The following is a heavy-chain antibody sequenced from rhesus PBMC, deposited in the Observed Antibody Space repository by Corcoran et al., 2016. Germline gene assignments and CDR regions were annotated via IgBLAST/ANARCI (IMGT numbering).Heavy chain of an antibody. Sequence: QVQLVQSGAEVKKPGSSVKVSCKASGYTFTDYYMHWVRQAPRQGLEWMGWINPYNGNTKYAQKFQGRVTMTRDTSTSTAYMELSSLRSEDTAVYYCASGDTAGTDHCDYWGQGVLVTVSS. J-gene: IGHJ4*01. CDR3: ASGDTAGTDHCDY. CDR2: INPYNGNT. V-gene: IGHV1S2*01. D-gene: IGHD5-42*01. CDR1: GYTFTDYY.